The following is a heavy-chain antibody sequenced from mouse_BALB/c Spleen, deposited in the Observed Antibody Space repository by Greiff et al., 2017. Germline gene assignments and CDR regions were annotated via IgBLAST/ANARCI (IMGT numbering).Heavy chain of an antibody. CDR2: ISNGGGST. CDR1: GFTFSSYT. Sequence: EVMLVESGGGLVKPGGSLKLSCAASGFTFSSYTMSWVRQTPEKRLEWVAYISNGGGSTYYPDTVKGRFTISRDNAKNTLYLQMSSLKSEDTAMYYCARQGYDLPMDYWGQGTSVTVSS. V-gene: IGHV5-12-2*01. J-gene: IGHJ4*01. D-gene: IGHD2-10*02. CDR3: ARQGYDLPMDY.